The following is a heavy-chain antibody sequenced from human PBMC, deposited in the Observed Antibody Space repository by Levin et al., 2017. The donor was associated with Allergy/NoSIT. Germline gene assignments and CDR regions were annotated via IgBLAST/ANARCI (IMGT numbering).Heavy chain of an antibody. CDR3: GRGIYDF. J-gene: IGHJ4*02. V-gene: IGHV3-48*04. CDR1: GFTFSAYG. Sequence: GGSLRLSCAASGFTFSAYGMNWVRQAPGKGLEWVAHKSGGGSPKFYADAVKGRCTISRDNAENSLYLQMNSLGVEDTAVYYCGRGIYDFWGQGTLVTVSS. CDR2: KSGGGSPK.